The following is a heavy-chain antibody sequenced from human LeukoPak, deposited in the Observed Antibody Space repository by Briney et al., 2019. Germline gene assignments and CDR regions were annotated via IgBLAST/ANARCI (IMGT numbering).Heavy chain of an antibody. J-gene: IGHJ6*03. V-gene: IGHV1-2*02. Sequence: ASVKVSRKASGYTFTGYYMHWVRQAPGQGLEWMGWINPNSGGTNYAQKFQGRVTMTRDTSISTAYMELSRLRSDDTAVYYCARSEKAYCGGVCDNYHMDVWGRGTTVTVSS. CDR3: ARSEKAYCGGVCDNYHMDV. CDR2: INPNSGGT. D-gene: IGHD2-21*02. CDR1: GYTFTGYY.